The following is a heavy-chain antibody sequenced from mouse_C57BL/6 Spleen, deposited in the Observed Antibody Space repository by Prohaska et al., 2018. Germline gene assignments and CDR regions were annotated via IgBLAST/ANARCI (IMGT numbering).Heavy chain of an antibody. D-gene: IGHD2-3*01. Sequence: QVQLQQPGAELVKPGASVKLSCKASGYTFTSYWMQWVKQRPGQGLEWIGEIDTSDSYTNYNQKFKGKATLTVDTSSSTAYMQLSSLTSEDSAVYYCAHLRYGYYSYWYFDVWGTGTTVTVSS. CDR1: GYTFTSYW. CDR2: IDTSDSYT. CDR3: AHLRYGYYSYWYFDV. J-gene: IGHJ1*03. V-gene: IGHV1-50*01.